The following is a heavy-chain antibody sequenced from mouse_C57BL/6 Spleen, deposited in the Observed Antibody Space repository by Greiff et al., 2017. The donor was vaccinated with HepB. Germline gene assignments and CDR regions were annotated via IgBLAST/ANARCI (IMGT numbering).Heavy chain of an antibody. J-gene: IGHJ2*01. CDR1: GYSFTGYF. CDR2: INPYNGDT. Sequence: EVQLQQSGPELVKPGDSVKISCKASGYSFTGYFMNWVMQSHGKSLEWIGRINPYNGDTFYNQKFKGKATLTVDKSSSTAHMELRSLTSEDSAVYYCARGDYDGGGYYFDYWGQGTTLTVSS. D-gene: IGHD2-4*01. CDR3: ARGDYDGGGYYFDY. V-gene: IGHV1-20*01.